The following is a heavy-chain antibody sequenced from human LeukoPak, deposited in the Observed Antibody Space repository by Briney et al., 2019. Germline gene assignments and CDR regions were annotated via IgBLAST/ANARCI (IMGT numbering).Heavy chain of an antibody. V-gene: IGHV3-7*01. J-gene: IGHJ4*02. CDR3: ARIGSYCSGGSCHTPFDY. CDR2: IKQDGSEK. CDR1: GFTFSSYW. D-gene: IGHD2-15*01. Sequence: GGSLRLSCAASGFTFSSYWMSWVRQAPGKGLEWVANIKQDGSEKYYVDSVKGRFTISRDNAKNSLYLQMNSLRAEDTAVYYCARIGSYCSGGSCHTPFDYWGQGTLVTVSS.